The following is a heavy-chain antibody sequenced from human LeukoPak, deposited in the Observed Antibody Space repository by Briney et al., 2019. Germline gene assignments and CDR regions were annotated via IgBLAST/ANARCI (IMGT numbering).Heavy chain of an antibody. Sequence: ASVKVSCKASGYTFTGYYMHWVRQAPGQGLEWMGWINPNSSGTNYAQKFQGRVTMTRDTSISTAYMELSRLRSDDTAVYCCARGRHYDILTGYYFDYWGQGTLVTVSS. CDR1: GYTFTGYY. V-gene: IGHV1-2*02. CDR2: INPNSSGT. CDR3: ARGRHYDILTGYYFDY. J-gene: IGHJ4*02. D-gene: IGHD3-9*01.